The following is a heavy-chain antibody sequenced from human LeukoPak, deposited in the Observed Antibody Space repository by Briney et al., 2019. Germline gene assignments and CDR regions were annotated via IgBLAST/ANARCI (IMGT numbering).Heavy chain of an antibody. CDR3: ARGDNIVDAFDI. D-gene: IGHD2/OR15-2a*01. J-gene: IGHJ3*02. V-gene: IGHV4-59*01. CDR2: IYYSGST. Sequence: SETLSLTCTVSGGSISSYYWSWIRQPPGKGLEWIGYIYYSGSTNYNPSLKSRVTISVDTSKNQFSLKLSSVTAADTAVYYRARGDNIVDAFDIWGQGTMVTVSS. CDR1: GGSISSYY.